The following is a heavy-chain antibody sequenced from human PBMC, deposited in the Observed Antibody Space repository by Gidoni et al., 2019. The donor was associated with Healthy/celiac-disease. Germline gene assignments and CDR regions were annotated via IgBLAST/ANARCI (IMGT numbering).Heavy chain of an antibody. V-gene: IGHV3-23*01. D-gene: IGHD1-26*01. CDR1: GFTFSSYA. CDR3: AKDWRGGSYYVMYAFDI. Sequence: EVQLLESGGGLVQPGGSLRLSCAASGFTFSSYAMGWVRQAPGKGLELVSAISGSGGSTYYADSVKGRFTISRDNAKNTLYLQMNSLRAEDTAVYYCAKDWRGGSYYVMYAFDIWGQGTMVTVSS. J-gene: IGHJ3*02. CDR2: ISGSGGST.